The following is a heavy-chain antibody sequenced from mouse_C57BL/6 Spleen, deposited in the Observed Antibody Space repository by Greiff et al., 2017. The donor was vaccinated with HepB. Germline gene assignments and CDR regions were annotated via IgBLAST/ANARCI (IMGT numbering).Heavy chain of an antibody. CDR1: GFTFTDYY. CDR2: IRNKANGYTT. D-gene: IGHD1-2*01. V-gene: IGHV7-3*01. Sequence: EVKVVESGGGLVQPGGSLSLSCAASGFTFTDYYMSWVRQPPGKALEWLGFIRNKANGYTTEYSASVKGRFTISRDNSQSILYLQMNALRAEDSATYYCARYRDPSPHLDNDAMDYWGQGTSVTVSS. CDR3: ARYRDPSPHLDNDAMDY. J-gene: IGHJ4*01.